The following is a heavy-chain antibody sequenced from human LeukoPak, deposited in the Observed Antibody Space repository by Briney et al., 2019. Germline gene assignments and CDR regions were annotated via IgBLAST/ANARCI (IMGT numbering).Heavy chain of an antibody. CDR2: INPSGGGT. D-gene: IGHD6-19*01. V-gene: IGHV1-46*01. CDR3: ARDGEPAVPGGAYFYGMDV. J-gene: IGHJ6*02. CDR1: GYTFTSYY. Sequence: ASVKVSCKASGYTFTSYYMYWVRQAPGQGLEWMGIINPSGGGTSYEQKFQGRVTMTGDTSTSTVYMELSSLRSDDTAVYYCARDGEPAVPGGAYFYGMDVWGQGTTVTVSS.